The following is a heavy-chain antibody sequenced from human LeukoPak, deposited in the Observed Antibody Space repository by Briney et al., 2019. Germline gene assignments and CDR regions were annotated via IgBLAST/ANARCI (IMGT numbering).Heavy chain of an antibody. V-gene: IGHV4-39*07. Sequence: SETLSLTCTVSGGSISSSSRYWGWIRQPPGKGLEWIGSIYYSGSTYYNPSLKNRVTISVDTSKNQFSLKLSSVTAADTAVYYCATTTIRLGYWGQGTLVTVSS. CDR1: GGSISSSSRY. J-gene: IGHJ4*02. D-gene: IGHD1-26*01. CDR2: IYYSGST. CDR3: ATTTIRLGY.